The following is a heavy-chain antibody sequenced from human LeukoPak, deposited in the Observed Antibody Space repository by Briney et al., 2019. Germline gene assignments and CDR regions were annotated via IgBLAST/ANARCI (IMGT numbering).Heavy chain of an antibody. CDR1: GGSISSSGYS. V-gene: IGHV4-30-2*01. CDR2: ISHSGST. Sequence: SETLSLTCAVSGGSISSSGYSWSWIRQPPGKALEWIGFISHSGSTSYNPSLKNRVSISVDTSKNQFSLKLSSVTAADTAVYYCARRAYYDILGAFDIWGQGTMVTVSS. D-gene: IGHD3-9*01. J-gene: IGHJ3*02. CDR3: ARRAYYDILGAFDI.